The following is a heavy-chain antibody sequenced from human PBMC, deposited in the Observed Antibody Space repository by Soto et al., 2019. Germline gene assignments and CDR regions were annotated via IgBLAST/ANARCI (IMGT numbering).Heavy chain of an antibody. V-gene: IGHV4-34*01. CDR3: ARVLPGGYSGYDFLGPHDF. J-gene: IGHJ4*02. Sequence: SETLSLTCAVYGGSFSGYYWSWIRQPPGKGLEWIGEINHSGSTNYNPSLKSRVTISVDTSKNQFSLKLSSVTAADTAVYYCARVLPGGYSGYDFLGPHDFWGQGTLVTVSS. CDR1: GGSFSGYY. D-gene: IGHD5-12*01. CDR2: INHSGST.